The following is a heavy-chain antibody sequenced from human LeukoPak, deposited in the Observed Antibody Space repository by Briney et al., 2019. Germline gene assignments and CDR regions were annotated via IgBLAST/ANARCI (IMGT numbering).Heavy chain of an antibody. CDR1: GFTFSNYS. Sequence: GGSLRLSYAASGFTFSNYSMNWVRQAPGKGLEWVSYISRSSSIIYYADSVKGRFTISRDNAKNSLYLQMNSLRAEDTAVYYCARAKRNAFDIWGQGTMVTVSS. V-gene: IGHV3-48*01. J-gene: IGHJ3*02. CDR2: ISRSSSII. CDR3: ARAKRNAFDI.